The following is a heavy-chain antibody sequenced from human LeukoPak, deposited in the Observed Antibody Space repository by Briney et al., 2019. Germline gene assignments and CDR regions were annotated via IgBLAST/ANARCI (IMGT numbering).Heavy chain of an antibody. CDR3: ARDSRSYERSGYYHFDY. Sequence: SETLSLTCTVPGGSISSYYWSWIRQPPGKGLEWIGHIYYSGSANYNPSLKRRVTISVDTSKNQFSLKLSSVTAADTAVYYCARDSRSYERSGYYHFDYWGQGSLVTVTS. CDR1: GGSISSYY. CDR2: IYYSGSA. D-gene: IGHD3-22*01. V-gene: IGHV4-59*12. J-gene: IGHJ4*02.